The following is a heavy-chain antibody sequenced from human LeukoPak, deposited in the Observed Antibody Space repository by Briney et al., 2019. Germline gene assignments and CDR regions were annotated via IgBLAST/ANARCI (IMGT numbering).Heavy chain of an antibody. D-gene: IGHD2-2*01. J-gene: IGHJ4*02. V-gene: IGHV1-69*13. CDR2: IIPIFGTA. CDR1: GGTFSSYA. Sequence: GASVKVSCKASGGTFSSYAISWVRQAPGQGLEWMGGIIPIFGTANYAQKFQGRVTITADESTSTAYMELSSLRSEDTAVYYCASGVVPAAPLDYWGQGTLVTVSS. CDR3: ASGVVPAAPLDY.